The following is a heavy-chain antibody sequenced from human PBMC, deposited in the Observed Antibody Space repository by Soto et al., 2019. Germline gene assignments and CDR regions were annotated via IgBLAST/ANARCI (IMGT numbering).Heavy chain of an antibody. CDR2: IYYSGST. CDR3: ARYYYDSSGYYFFDF. CDR1: GGSISSSSYY. Sequence: SETLSLTCTVSGGSISSSSYYWGWIRQPPGKGLEWIGSIYYSGSTYYNPSLKSRVTISVDTSKNQFSLKLSSVTAADTAVYYCARYYYDSSGYYFFDFWGQGTLVTVSS. V-gene: IGHV4-39*01. D-gene: IGHD3-22*01. J-gene: IGHJ4*02.